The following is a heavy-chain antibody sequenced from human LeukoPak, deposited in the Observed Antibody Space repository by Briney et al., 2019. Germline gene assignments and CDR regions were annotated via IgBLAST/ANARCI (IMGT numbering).Heavy chain of an antibody. V-gene: IGHV3-23*01. CDR3: AKDAAGPEY. CDR1: GLTFSSYS. D-gene: IGHD6-13*01. J-gene: IGHJ4*02. CDR2: ISASGSGT. Sequence: GGSLRPSCAVSGLTFSSYSMSWVRQAPGKGLYWVSGISASGSGTYYADSVKGRFTISRDNSKNTLYLQMNSLRAEDTAVYYCAKDAAGPEYWGQGTLVTVSS.